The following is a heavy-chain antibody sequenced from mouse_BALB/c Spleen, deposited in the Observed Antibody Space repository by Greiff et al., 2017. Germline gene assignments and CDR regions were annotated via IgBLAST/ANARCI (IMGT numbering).Heavy chain of an antibody. D-gene: IGHD1-1*01. J-gene: IGHJ2*01. CDR1: GFAFSSYD. CDR2: ISSGGGST. Sequence: EVKVVESGGGLVKPGGSLKLSCAASGFAFSSYDMSWVRQTPEKRLEWVAYISSGGGSTYYPDTVKGRFTISRDNAKNTLYLQMSSLKSEDTAMYYCARQDLLFDYWGQGTTLTVSS. V-gene: IGHV5-12-1*01. CDR3: ARQDLLFDY.